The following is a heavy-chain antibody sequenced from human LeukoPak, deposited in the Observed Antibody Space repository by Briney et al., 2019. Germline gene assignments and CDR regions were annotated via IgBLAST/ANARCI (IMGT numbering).Heavy chain of an antibody. D-gene: IGHD2-15*01. V-gene: IGHV1-69*01. J-gene: IGHJ1*01. Sequence: SVKVSCKASGGTFSKYTISWVRQRPGQGLEWMGGITPLFGTANYAQKFQGRVTITADESASTAYMELSSLRSEDTDVYYCARDSWDIRSLLAHWGQGTLVTVSS. CDR3: ARDSWDIRSLLAH. CDR2: ITPLFGTA. CDR1: GGTFSKYT.